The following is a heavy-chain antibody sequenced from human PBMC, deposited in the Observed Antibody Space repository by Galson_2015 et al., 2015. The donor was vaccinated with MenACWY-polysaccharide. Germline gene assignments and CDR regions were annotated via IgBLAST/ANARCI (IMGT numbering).Heavy chain of an antibody. CDR2: ISSDVSST. D-gene: IGHD6-13*01. CDR1: GFTFSSYW. CDR3: ARVQGGYSNDWHHPYYFDY. Sequence: SLRLSCAASGFTFSSYWMHWVRQAPGKGLVRVSRISSDVSSTSYAGSVKGRFTISRDNAKNTLHLQMSSLRAEATAVYYCARVQGGYSNDWHHPYYFDYWGQGTLVTVSS. V-gene: IGHV3-74*01. J-gene: IGHJ4*02.